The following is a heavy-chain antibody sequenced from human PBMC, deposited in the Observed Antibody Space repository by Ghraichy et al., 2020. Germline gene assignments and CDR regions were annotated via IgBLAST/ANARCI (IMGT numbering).Heavy chain of an antibody. CDR3: ARARPDYYYDSSGYRYYFDY. J-gene: IGHJ4*02. CDR2: IYYSGDT. D-gene: IGHD3-22*01. V-gene: IGHV4-59*01. CDR1: GGSISSYY. Sequence: SETLSLTCTVSGGSISSYYWNWIRQPPGKGLEWIGYIYYSGDTNYNPSLKSRVTISVDTSKNQFSLKLSSVTAADTAVYYCARARPDYYYDSSGYRYYFDYWGQGTLVTVSS.